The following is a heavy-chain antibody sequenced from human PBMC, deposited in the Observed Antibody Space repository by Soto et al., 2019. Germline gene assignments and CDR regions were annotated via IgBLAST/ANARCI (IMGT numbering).Heavy chain of an antibody. J-gene: IGHJ5*02. D-gene: IGHD6-19*01. CDR2: IYYSGST. CDR3: PEYGSGPPRWPNWFDH. Sequence: PSETLSLTCTVSGGSISSGGYYWSWIRQHPGKGLEWIGYIYYSGSTYYNPSLKSRVTISVDTSKNQFSLKLSSVTAADTAVYYLPEYGSGPPRWPNWFDHWGQGTLVTVSS. V-gene: IGHV4-31*03. CDR1: GGSISSGGYY.